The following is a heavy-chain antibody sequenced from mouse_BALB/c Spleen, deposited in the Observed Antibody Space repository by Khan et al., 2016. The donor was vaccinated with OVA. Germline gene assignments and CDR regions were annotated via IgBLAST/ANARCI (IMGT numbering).Heavy chain of an antibody. J-gene: IGHJ4*01. Sequence: GKAIDCTPAISTDGSTNYNSVLQSRLSISKDNSKSQVFLKMNSLQTDDSAMCACARSQFPLSIDYWGQGTSVTVSS. CDR2: ISTDGST. V-gene: IGHV2-6*02. D-gene: IGHD6-1*01. CDR3: ARSQFPLSIDY.